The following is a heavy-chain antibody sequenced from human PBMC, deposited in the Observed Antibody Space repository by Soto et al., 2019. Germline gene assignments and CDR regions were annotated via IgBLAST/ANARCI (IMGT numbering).Heavy chain of an antibody. CDR1: GFTISSYW. CDR3: ARDGNPYYDFWSGYYILLDY. V-gene: IGHV3-74*01. J-gene: IGHJ4*02. Sequence: GGSLRLSCAASGFTISSYWMHWVRQAQGKGLVWVSRINSDGSSTSYADSVKGRFTISRDNAKNTLYLQMNSLRAEDTAVYYCARDGNPYYDFWSGYYILLDYWGQGTLVTVSS. CDR2: INSDGSST. D-gene: IGHD3-3*01.